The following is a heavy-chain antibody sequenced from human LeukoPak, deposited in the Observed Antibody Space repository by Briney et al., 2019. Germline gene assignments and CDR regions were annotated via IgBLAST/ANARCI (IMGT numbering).Heavy chain of an antibody. V-gene: IGHV3-64*01. Sequence: GGSLSLSCAASGFTFSTCAMHWVRQAPRKGLEYVAAISGNGDSTYYANSVKGRFTISRDNSKNTLYLQMGSLRPEDMAVYYCAREVYAGNWFDPWGQGTLVTVSS. CDR3: AREVYAGNWFDP. D-gene: IGHD2-8*01. CDR1: GFTFSTCA. J-gene: IGHJ5*02. CDR2: ISGNGDST.